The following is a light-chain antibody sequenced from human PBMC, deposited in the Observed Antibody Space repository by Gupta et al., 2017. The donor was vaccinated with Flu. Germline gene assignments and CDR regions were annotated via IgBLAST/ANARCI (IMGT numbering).Light chain of an antibody. CDR3: SSCAGSNL. CDR2: EVN. Sequence: VTIACTGTSSDIGDNKYVCVACYQQHPGTVRKLIIFEVNKRPSGVPDRFSGSRSANTATLTVAGIKTEDEANYYCSSCAGSNLFGGGTKLTVL. V-gene: IGLV2-8*01. CDR1: SSDIGDNKY. J-gene: IGLJ2*01.